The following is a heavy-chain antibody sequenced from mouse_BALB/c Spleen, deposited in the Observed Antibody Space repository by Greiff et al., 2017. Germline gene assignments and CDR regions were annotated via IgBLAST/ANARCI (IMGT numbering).Heavy chain of an antibody. CDR3: TRGGLGPFAY. J-gene: IGHJ3*01. Sequence: VQLQQPGAELVRPGASVTLSCKASGYTFTDYEMHWVKQTPVHGLEWIGAIDPETGGTAYNQKFKGKATLTADKSSSTAYMELRSLTSEDSAVYYCTRGGLGPFAYWGQGTLVTVSA. CDR2: IDPETGGT. D-gene: IGHD3-1*01. V-gene: IGHV1-15*01. CDR1: GYTFTDYE.